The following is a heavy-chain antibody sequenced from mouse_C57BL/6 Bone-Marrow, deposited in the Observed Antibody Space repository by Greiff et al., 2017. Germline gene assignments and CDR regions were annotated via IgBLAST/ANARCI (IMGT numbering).Heavy chain of an antibody. V-gene: IGHV1-26*01. CDR3: ARDDGYYDFDY. Sequence: EVQLQQSGPELVKPGASVKISCKASGYTFTDYYMNWVKQSHGKSLEWIGDINPNNGGTSYNQKFKGKATLTVDKSSSTAYMELRSPTSEDSAVYYCARDDGYYDFDYWGQGTTLTVSS. J-gene: IGHJ2*01. D-gene: IGHD2-3*01. CDR1: GYTFTDYY. CDR2: INPNNGGT.